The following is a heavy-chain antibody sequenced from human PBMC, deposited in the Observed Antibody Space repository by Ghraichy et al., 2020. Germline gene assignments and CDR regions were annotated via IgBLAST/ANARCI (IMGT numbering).Heavy chain of an antibody. J-gene: IGHJ3*02. Sequence: SETLSLTCTVSGDSISRAYYYWAWIRQLPGKGLEWIGYMYYSGTTYYNPSLKSRLTISGDTSKNQFSLHLNSVTAADTAVYYCARAGGRSVAPWDAFDIWGQVVMVTVSS. D-gene: IGHD3-16*01. CDR1: GDSISRAYYY. V-gene: IGHV4-31*03. CDR3: ARAGGRSVAPWDAFDI. CDR2: MYYSGTT.